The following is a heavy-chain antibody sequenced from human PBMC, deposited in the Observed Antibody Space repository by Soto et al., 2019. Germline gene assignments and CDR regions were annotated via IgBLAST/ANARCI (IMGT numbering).Heavy chain of an antibody. Sequence: SQTLSLTCAISGDSVSSSSAAWNWIRQSPSRGLEWLGRTYYRSKWYNDYAVSVKSRITINPDTSKNQFSLQLNSVTPEDTAVYYCARNKLIHKYCSSTSCYSGLDGMDVWGQGTTVTVSS. CDR2: TYYRSKWYN. J-gene: IGHJ6*02. CDR3: ARNKLIHKYCSSTSCYSGLDGMDV. V-gene: IGHV6-1*01. D-gene: IGHD2-2*02. CDR1: GDSVSSSSAA.